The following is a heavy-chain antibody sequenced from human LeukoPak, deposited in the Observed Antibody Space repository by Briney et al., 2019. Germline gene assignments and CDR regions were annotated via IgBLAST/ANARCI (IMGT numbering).Heavy chain of an antibody. V-gene: IGHV3-21*01. CDR1: GFTFSSYS. J-gene: IGHJ3*02. D-gene: IGHD3-10*01. Sequence: GGSLRLSCAASGFTFSSYSMNWVRQAPGKGLEWVSSISSSSSYIYYADSVKGRFTISRDNAKNSLYLQMNSLRAEDTAVYYCARAGEGITIRGAPDAFDIWGQGTMVTVSS. CDR2: ISSSSSYI. CDR3: ARAGEGITIRGAPDAFDI.